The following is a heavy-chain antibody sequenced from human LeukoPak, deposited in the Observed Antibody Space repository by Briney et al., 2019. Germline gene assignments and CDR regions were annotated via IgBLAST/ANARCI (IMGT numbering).Heavy chain of an antibody. CDR1: GGSISSGGYY. CDR3: ASAYSSSSYVDWFDP. Sequence: SQTLSLTCTVSGGSISSGGYYWSWIRQPPGKGLEWIGYIYHSGSTYYNLSLKSRVTISVDRSKNQFSLKLSSVTAADTAVYYCASAYSSSSYVDWFDPWGQGTLVTVSS. V-gene: IGHV4-30-2*01. J-gene: IGHJ5*02. CDR2: IYHSGST. D-gene: IGHD6-6*01.